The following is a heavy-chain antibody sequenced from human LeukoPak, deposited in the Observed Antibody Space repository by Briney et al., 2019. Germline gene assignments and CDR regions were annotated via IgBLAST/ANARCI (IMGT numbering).Heavy chain of an antibody. Sequence: PGGSLRLSCAASGFTFSSYSMNWVRQAPGKGLEWVSSISSSSSYIYYADSVKGRFTISRDNAKNSLYLQMNSLRAEDTAVYYCARAPWGEGLWSGYYSYYYYYMDVWGKGTTVTVSS. CDR2: ISSSSSYI. CDR3: ARAPWGEGLWSGYYSYYYYYMDV. J-gene: IGHJ6*03. V-gene: IGHV3-21*01. D-gene: IGHD3-3*01. CDR1: GFTFSSYS.